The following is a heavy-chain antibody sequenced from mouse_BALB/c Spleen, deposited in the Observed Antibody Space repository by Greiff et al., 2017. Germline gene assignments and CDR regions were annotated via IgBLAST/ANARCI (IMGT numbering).Heavy chain of an antibody. CDR1: GYTFTSYW. V-gene: IGHV1-7*01. Sequence: VQLQQSGAELAKPGASVKMSCKASGYTFTSYWMHWVKQRPGQGLEWIGYINPSTGYTEYNQKFKDKATLTADKSSSTAYMQLSSLTSEDSAVYYCAQRSDGYQWACFAYWGQGTLVTVSA. CDR2: INPSTGYT. D-gene: IGHD2-3*01. J-gene: IGHJ3*01. CDR3: AQRSDGYQWACFAY.